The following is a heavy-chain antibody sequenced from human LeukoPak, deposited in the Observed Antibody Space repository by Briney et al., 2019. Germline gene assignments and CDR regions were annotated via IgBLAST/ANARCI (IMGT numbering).Heavy chain of an antibody. V-gene: IGHV2-5*01. Sequence: SGPTLVKPTQTLTLTCTFSGFSLTSGGVGVGWIRQPPGKALEWLAVIYWYDDKRYSPSLKSRVTITKDTSKNQVVLRMTNVDPADTATYYCGHRQGDYVDYWGQGTLVTVSS. CDR2: IYWYDDK. CDR3: GHRQGDYVDY. CDR1: GFSLTSGGVG. J-gene: IGHJ4*02.